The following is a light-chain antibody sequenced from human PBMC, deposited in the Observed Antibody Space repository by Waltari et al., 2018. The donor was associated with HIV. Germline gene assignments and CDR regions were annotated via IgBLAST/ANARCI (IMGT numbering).Light chain of an antibody. J-gene: IGLJ3*02. V-gene: IGLV1-40*01. CDR2: DNT. CDR1: SSNIGAGYD. CDR3: QSSDSSLSGWV. Sequence: QSVLTQPPSVSGAPGQRVTISCTGSSSNIGAGYDVHWYQQLPGTAPKLLIYDNTRRPAGVPDRFSGSKSGTSASLAITGLQAEDEADYDCQSSDSSLSGWVFGGGTKLTVL.